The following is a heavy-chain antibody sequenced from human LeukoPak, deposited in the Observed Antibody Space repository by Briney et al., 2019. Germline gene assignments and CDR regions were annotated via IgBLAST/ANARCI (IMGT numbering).Heavy chain of an antibody. Sequence: GESLKISCKGSGYSFTSYWISWVRQMPGKGLEWMGRIDPSDSYTNYSPSFQGHVTISADKSISTAYLQWSSLKASDTAMYYCVSGLYYDILTGSLGAFDIWGQGTMVTVSS. J-gene: IGHJ3*02. CDR2: IDPSDSYT. CDR3: VSGLYYDILTGSLGAFDI. D-gene: IGHD3-9*01. CDR1: GYSFTSYW. V-gene: IGHV5-10-1*01.